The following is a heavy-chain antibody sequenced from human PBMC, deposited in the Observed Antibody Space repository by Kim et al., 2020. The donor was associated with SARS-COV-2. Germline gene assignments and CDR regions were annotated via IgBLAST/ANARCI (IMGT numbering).Heavy chain of an antibody. V-gene: IGHV3-74*01. J-gene: IGHJ4*02. CDR3: ARRQYSSGYYYFDY. Sequence: GSLRLSCAASGFTFRSYWMHWVRQAPGKGLVWVSRINGDRSTTSYADSVKGRFTISRDNAKNTLYLQMNSLRAEDTAVYYCARRQYSSGYYYFDYWGQG. CDR1: GFTFRSYW. CDR2: INGDRSTT. D-gene: IGHD6-19*01.